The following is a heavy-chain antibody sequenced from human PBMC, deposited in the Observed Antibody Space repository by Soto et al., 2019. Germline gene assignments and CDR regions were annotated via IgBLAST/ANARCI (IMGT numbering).Heavy chain of an antibody. CDR1: GFTFSSYS. V-gene: IGHV3-21*01. CDR3: VSLEHNYGSGSYFAFDI. Sequence: PGGSLRLSCAASGFTFSSYSMNWVRQAPGKGLEWVSSISSSSSYIYYADSVKGRFTISRDNAKNSLYLQMNSLRAEDTAVYYCVSLEHNYGSGSYFAFDIWGQGTMVTVSS. J-gene: IGHJ3*02. CDR2: ISSSSSYI. D-gene: IGHD3-10*01.